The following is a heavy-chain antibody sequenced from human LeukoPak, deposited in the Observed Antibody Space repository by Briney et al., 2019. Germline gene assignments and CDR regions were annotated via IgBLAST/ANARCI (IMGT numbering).Heavy chain of an antibody. V-gene: IGHV3-9*01. Sequence: GGSLRLSCVASGFIFDDNAMHWVRQVPGKGLEWVSGINWNSGSIGYADSVKGRFTISRDNAKNSLYLQMSSLRTEDTALYYCAKGINLDYWGQGTLVTVSS. CDR1: GFIFDDNA. CDR2: INWNSGSI. J-gene: IGHJ4*02. D-gene: IGHD5-24*01. CDR3: AKGINLDY.